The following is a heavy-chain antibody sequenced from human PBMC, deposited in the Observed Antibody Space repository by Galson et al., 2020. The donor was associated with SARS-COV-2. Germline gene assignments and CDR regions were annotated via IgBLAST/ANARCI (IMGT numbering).Heavy chain of an antibody. V-gene: IGHV5-10-1*01. J-gene: IGHJ6*02. CDR1: GYSFTSYW. CDR3: AIQELELRYYGVDV. D-gene: IGHD1-7*01. Sequence: HGESLKISCKGSGYSFTSYWISWVRQMPGKGLEWMGRIDPSDSYTNYSPSFQGHVTISADKSISTAYLQWSSLKASDTAMYYCAIQELELRYYGVDVWGQGTTVTVSS. CDR2: IDPSDSYT.